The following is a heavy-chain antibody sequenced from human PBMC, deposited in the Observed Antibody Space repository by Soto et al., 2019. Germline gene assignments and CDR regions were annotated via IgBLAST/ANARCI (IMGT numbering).Heavy chain of an antibody. CDR3: ARHFDYPAAFDI. CDR2: IYYSGST. V-gene: IGHV4-39*01. Sequence: QLQLQESGPRLVKPSETLSLTCTVSGGSISSSIYYWGWIRQPPGMGLEWIGSIYYSGSTNCNPSLKSRITIALDTSRTQCSLRLTSVTAADTAVYYCARHFDYPAAFDIWGQGTVVTVSS. J-gene: IGHJ3*02. CDR1: GGSISSSIYY. D-gene: IGHD4-17*01.